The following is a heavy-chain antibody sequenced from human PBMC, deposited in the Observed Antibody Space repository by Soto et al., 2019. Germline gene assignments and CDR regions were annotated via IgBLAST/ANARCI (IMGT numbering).Heavy chain of an antibody. CDR1: GYSFFSHW. V-gene: IGHV5-51*01. D-gene: IGHD3-22*01. J-gene: IGHJ4*02. CDR3: ARRPCLSGSYDY. CDR2: IYPADSET. Sequence: GESLKISCKGSGYSFFSHWIGWVRQMPGKGLEWVGIIYPADSETRYSPSFQGQVTISVDKSINTAYLQWSSLKASDTAMYYCARRPCLSGSYDYWGQGTVVTVSS.